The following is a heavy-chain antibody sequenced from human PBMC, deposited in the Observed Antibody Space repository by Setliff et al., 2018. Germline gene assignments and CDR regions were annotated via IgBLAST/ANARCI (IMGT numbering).Heavy chain of an antibody. V-gene: IGHV4-39*01. J-gene: IGHJ4*02. CDR2: IYYTGTA. CDR1: GDSISSTSYQ. Sequence: SETLSLTCTVSGDSISSTSYQWGWVRQPPGKGLEWIGNIYYTGTAYYNPSLKSRVTISVDTSKNQFSLQVTSLAATDTALYFCARHEFVGGYYGSVTYRHFDYWGQGILVTVSS. CDR3: ARHEFVGGYYGSVTYRHFDY. D-gene: IGHD3-10*01.